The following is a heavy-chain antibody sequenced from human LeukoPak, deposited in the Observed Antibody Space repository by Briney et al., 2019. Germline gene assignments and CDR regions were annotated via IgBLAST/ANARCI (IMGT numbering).Heavy chain of an antibody. J-gene: IGHJ6*03. CDR1: GFTFSSYG. CDR2: IRYDGSNK. V-gene: IGHV3-30*02. D-gene: IGHD2-21*02. CDR3: AKDRVFGDWYYYYMDV. Sequence: PGGSLRLSCAASGFTFSSYGMHWVRQAPGKGLEWVAFIRYDGSNKYYADSVKGRFTISRDNSKNTLYLQMNSLRAEDTAVYYCAKDRVFGDWYYYYMDVWGKGTTVTVSS.